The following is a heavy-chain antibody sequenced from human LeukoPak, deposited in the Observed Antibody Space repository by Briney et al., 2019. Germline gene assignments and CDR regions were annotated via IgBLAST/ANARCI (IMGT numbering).Heavy chain of an antibody. CDR2: MNPNSGNA. D-gene: IGHD3-22*01. J-gene: IGHJ4*02. Sequence: ASVTVSCKASGYNFNNHDINWVRQATGQGLEWLGRMNPNSGNAGYAQKLQGRVTMTWDSSTNTAYLEVTALRSDDTAVYYCAKSSGDYFFDYWDQGTLVTVSS. CDR3: AKSSGDYFFDY. CDR1: GYNFNNHD. V-gene: IGHV1-8*01.